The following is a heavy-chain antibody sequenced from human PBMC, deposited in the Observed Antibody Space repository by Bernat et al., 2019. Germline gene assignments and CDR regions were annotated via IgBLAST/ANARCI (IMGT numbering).Heavy chain of an antibody. CDR2: ISGSSSVI. D-gene: IGHD6-13*01. Sequence: EVQLVESGGGLVQPGGSLRLSCAASGFTFSGYSMSWVRQAPGKGLEWVSYISGSSSVIFYADSVKGRFTISRDNDKNSLYLQMNSLRDEDTAVYYCARDYSSSLSPGVKLDYWGQGTLVTVSS. J-gene: IGHJ4*02. CDR1: GFTFSGYS. CDR3: ARDYSSSLSPGVKLDY. V-gene: IGHV3-48*02.